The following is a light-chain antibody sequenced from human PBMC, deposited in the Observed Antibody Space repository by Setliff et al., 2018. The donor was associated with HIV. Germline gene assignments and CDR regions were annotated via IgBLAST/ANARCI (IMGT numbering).Light chain of an antibody. CDR2: EVS. J-gene: IGLJ3*02. CDR1: SSDVGAYNY. Sequence: QSVLAQPASVSGSPGQSITIPCTGTSSDVGAYNYVSWYQQHPGKAPKLMIYEVSYRPSGVSNRFSGSKSGNTASLTISGLQAEDEADYYCSSYVSNSTFGGGTKVTVL. CDR3: SSYVSNST. V-gene: IGLV2-14*01.